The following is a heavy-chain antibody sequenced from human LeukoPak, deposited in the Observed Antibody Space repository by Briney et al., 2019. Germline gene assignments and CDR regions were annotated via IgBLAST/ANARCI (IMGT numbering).Heavy chain of an antibody. J-gene: IGHJ3*02. Sequence: GGSLRLSCAASGFTFDDYTMHWVRQAPGKGLEWVSVMSWDGGSTDYADSVKGRFTISRDNNKNCLYLQMNSLRIEGTALYYCAKDTKAVAGFYDAFDIWGQGTMVTVSS. CDR2: MSWDGGST. V-gene: IGHV3-43*01. D-gene: IGHD6-19*01. CDR1: GFTFDDYT. CDR3: AKDTKAVAGFYDAFDI.